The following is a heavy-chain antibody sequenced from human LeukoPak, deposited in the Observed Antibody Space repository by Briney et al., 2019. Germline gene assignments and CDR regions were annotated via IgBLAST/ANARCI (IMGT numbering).Heavy chain of an antibody. V-gene: IGHV1-69*01. CDR2: IIPIFGTA. CDR1: GGTFNRYA. J-gene: IGHJ4*02. Sequence: GSSVKVSCKASGGTFNRYAISWVRQAPGQGLEWMGGIIPIFGTANYAQKFQGRVTITADESTSTAYMELSSLRSEDTAVYYCARGPGYSYGYSDYWGQGTLVTVSS. D-gene: IGHD5-18*01. CDR3: ARGPGYSYGYSDY.